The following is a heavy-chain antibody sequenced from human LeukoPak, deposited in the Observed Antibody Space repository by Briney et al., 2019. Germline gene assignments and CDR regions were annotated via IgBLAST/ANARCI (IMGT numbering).Heavy chain of an antibody. V-gene: IGHV4-59*01. CDR2: IYYSGST. D-gene: IGHD4-23*01. Sequence: QVQLQESGPGLVKPSETLSLTCTVSGGSISSYYWSWIRQPPGKGLVWIGYIYYSGSTNYNPSLKSRVTISVDTSKNQFSPKLSSVTAADTAVYYCASRVTSRRPFDYWGQGTLVTVSS. CDR1: GGSISSYY. J-gene: IGHJ4*02. CDR3: ASRVTSRRPFDY.